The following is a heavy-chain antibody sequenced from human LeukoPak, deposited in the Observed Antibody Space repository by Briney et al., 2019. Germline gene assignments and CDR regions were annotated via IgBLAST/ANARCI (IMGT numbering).Heavy chain of an antibody. CDR2: ISYDGSNK. D-gene: IGHD3-22*01. CDR3: ANDGSGYYYPFDY. CDR1: GFTFSSYG. J-gene: IGHJ4*02. V-gene: IGHV3-30*18. Sequence: GGSLRHSCAASGFTFSSYGMHWVRQVPGKGLEWVAVISYDGSNKYYADSVKGRFTISRDNSKNTLYLQMNSLRAEDTAVYYCANDGSGYYYPFDYWGQGTLVTVSS.